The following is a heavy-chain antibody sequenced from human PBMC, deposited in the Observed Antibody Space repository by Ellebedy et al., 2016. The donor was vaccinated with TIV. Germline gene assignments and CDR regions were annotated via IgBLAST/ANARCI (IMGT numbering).Heavy chain of an antibody. CDR3: ARGDMVRGEKPYYYYYYMDV. D-gene: IGHD3-10*01. J-gene: IGHJ6*03. Sequence: GGSLRLSXAASGFTFSSYAMHWVRQAPGKGLEYVSAISSNGGSTYYADSVKGRFTISRDNSKNTLYLQMSSLRAEDTAVYYCARGDMVRGEKPYYYYYYMDVWGKGTTVTVSS. V-gene: IGHV3-64D*06. CDR1: GFTFSSYA. CDR2: ISSNGGST.